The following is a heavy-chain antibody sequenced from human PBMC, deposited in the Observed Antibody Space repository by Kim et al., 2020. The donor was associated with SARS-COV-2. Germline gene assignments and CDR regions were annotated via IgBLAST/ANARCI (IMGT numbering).Heavy chain of an antibody. CDR2: ISGSGGST. Sequence: GGSLRLSCAASGFTFSSYAMSWVRQAPGKGLGWVSAISGSGGSTYYADSVKGRFTISRDNSKNTLYLQMNSLRAEDTAVYYCAKPKPRLTGSQYYFDYWGQGTLVTVSS. J-gene: IGHJ4*02. CDR3: AKPKPRLTGSQYYFDY. CDR1: GFTFSSYA. V-gene: IGHV3-23*01. D-gene: IGHD3-9*01.